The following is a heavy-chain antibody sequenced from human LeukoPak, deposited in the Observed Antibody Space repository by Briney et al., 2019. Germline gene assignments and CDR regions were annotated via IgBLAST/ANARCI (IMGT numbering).Heavy chain of an antibody. V-gene: IGHV4-34*01. CDR2: INHSGST. D-gene: IGHD5-12*01. CDR3: ASLLNVAGYSGHDXDY. J-gene: IGHJ4*02. Sequence: PSETLSLTCAVYGGSFSGYYWSWIRQPPGKGLEWIGEINHSGSTNYNPSLKSRVTISVDTSKSQFSLKLRSVTAADTAVYYCASLLNVAGYSGHDXDYXGQGXLVTVX. CDR1: GGSFSGYY.